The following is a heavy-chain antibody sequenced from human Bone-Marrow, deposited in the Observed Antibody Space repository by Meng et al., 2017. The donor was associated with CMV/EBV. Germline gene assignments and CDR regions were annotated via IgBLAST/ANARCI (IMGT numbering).Heavy chain of an antibody. J-gene: IGHJ6*02. Sequence: GESLKISCAASGFTFDDYAMHWVRQAPGKGLVWVSLISWDGGSTYYADSVKGRFTISRDNSKNSLYLQMNSLRAEDTALYYCAKGYDNYYYYGMDGWGQGTTVTVSS. V-gene: IGHV3-43D*03. D-gene: IGHD5-12*01. CDR3: AKGYDNYYYYGMDG. CDR1: GFTFDDYA. CDR2: ISWDGGST.